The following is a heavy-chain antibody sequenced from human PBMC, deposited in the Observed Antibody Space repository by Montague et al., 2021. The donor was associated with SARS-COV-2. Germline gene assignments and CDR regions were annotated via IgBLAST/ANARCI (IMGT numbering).Heavy chain of an antibody. CDR2: IFHSENT. CDR1: GDSISSSHW. Sequence: SETLSLTCAVSGDSISSSHWWTWVRQSPGKGLEWIGEIFHSENTNYNPSLKSRVIISLDMSKNQFSLTLTSVTAADTAVYYCARDRGAKTYDLLTGYYINYYYGVDVWGPGTPVTVS. D-gene: IGHD3-9*01. CDR3: ARDRGAKTYDLLTGYYINYYYGVDV. J-gene: IGHJ6*02. V-gene: IGHV4-4*02.